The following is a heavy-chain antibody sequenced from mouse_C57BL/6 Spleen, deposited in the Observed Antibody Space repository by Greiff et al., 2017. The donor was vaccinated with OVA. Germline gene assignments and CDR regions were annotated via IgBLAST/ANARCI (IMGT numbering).Heavy chain of an antibody. CDR2: ISYDGSN. V-gene: IGHV3-6*01. Sequence: EVKLQESGPGLVKPSQSLSLTCSVTGYSITSGYYWNWIRQFPGNKLEWMGYISYDGSNNYNPSLKNRISITRDTSKNQFFLKLNSVTTEDTATYYCARGPSAFDYWGQGTTLTVSS. D-gene: IGHD6-1*01. CDR1: GYSITSGYY. CDR3: ARGPSAFDY. J-gene: IGHJ2*01.